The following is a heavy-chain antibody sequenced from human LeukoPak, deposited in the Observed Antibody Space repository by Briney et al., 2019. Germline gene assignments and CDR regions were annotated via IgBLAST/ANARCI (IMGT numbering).Heavy chain of an antibody. CDR2: IIPIFGTA. CDR1: GGTSSSYA. CDR3: ARDSRSSWYRGYYYYYYMDV. D-gene: IGHD6-13*01. V-gene: IGHV1-69*05. Sequence: SSVKVSCKASGGTSSSYAISWVRQAPGQGLEWMGGIIPIFGTANYAQKFQGRVTITTDESTSTAYMELSSLRSEDTAVYYCARDSRSSWYRGYYYYYYMDVWGKGTTVTVSS. J-gene: IGHJ6*03.